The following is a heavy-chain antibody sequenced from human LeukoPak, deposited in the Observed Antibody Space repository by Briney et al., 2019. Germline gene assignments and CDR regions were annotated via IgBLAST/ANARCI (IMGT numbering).Heavy chain of an antibody. CDR2: ISGSGGST. D-gene: IGHD3-22*01. J-gene: IGHJ4*02. CDR1: GFTFSSYA. CDR3: ARDPRSYYDSSGYS. Sequence: GGSLRLSCAASGFTFSSYAMSWVRQAPGKGLEWVSAISGSGGSTYYADSVKGRFTIPRDNAKNSLYLQMNSLRAEDTAVYYCARDPRSYYDSSGYSWGQGTLVTVSS. V-gene: IGHV3-23*01.